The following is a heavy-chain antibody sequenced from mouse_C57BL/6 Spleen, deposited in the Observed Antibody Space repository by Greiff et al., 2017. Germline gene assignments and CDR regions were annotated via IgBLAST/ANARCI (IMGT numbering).Heavy chain of an antibody. Sequence: EVQLQQSGAELVRPGASVKLSCTASGFNIKDYYMHWVKQRPEQGLEWIGRIDPEDGDTEYAPKFQGKATMTADTSSNTAYLQLSSLTSEDTAVYYCTRGGYGSILFDGWGKGTTLTVSS. CDR3: TRGGYGSILFDG. CDR1: GFNIKDYY. CDR2: IDPEDGDT. V-gene: IGHV14-1*01. J-gene: IGHJ2*01. D-gene: IGHD1-1*01.